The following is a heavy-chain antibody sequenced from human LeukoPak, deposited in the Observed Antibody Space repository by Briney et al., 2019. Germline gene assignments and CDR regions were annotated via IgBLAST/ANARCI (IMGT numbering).Heavy chain of an antibody. D-gene: IGHD2/OR15-2a*01. CDR2: IFSRSESR. Sequence: GGSLRLSCAASGFNFGAYTINWVRQAPGKGLEWVSCIFSRSESRLYADSVKGRFTISRDNAKNSLYLQMDSLRAEDTAVYYCARDFFHSTESRPFDYWGQGTLATVSS. V-gene: IGHV3-21*01. CDR3: ARDFFHSTESRPFDY. J-gene: IGHJ4*02. CDR1: GFNFGAYT.